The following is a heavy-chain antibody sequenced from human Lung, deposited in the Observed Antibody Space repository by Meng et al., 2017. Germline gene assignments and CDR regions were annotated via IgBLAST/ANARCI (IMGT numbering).Heavy chain of an antibody. CDR2: INHSGST. CDR3: ARGPTTMAHDFDY. D-gene: IGHD4-11*01. J-gene: IGHJ4*02. Sequence: PQVWAEVVLNASEDLSLCCCVSGGFFSDYYWSWIRQPPGKGLEWIGEINHSGSTNYNPSLESRATISVDTSQNNLSLKLSSVTAADSAVYYCARGPTTMAHDFDYWGQGTLVTVSS. CDR1: GGFFSDYY. V-gene: IGHV4-34*01.